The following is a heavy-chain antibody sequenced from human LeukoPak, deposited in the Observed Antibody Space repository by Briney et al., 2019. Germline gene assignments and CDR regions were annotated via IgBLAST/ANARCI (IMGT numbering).Heavy chain of an antibody. CDR3: ARAYCGGDCYPNDAFDI. D-gene: IGHD2-21*02. J-gene: IGHJ3*02. Sequence: SETLSLTCTVSGGSISRSSYYWGWIRQPPRKGLEWIGSIYYTGSTYYNPSLKNRVTISVDTSKNQFSLRLSSVTAADTAVYYCARAYCGGDCYPNDAFDIWGQGTMVTVSS. CDR2: IYYTGST. CDR1: GGSISRSSYY. V-gene: IGHV4-39*01.